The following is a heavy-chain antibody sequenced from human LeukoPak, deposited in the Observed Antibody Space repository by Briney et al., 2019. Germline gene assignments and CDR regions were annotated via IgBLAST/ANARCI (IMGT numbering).Heavy chain of an antibody. Sequence: PGGSLRLSCAASGFTFSSYWMHLVRQAPGKGLVWVSRINSDGSSTSYADSVKGRFTISRDNAKNTLYLQMNSLRAEDTAVYHCAREVTTGTLYGDYNWFDPWGQGTLVTISS. D-gene: IGHD4-17*01. V-gene: IGHV3-74*01. CDR1: GFTFSSYW. CDR2: INSDGSST. J-gene: IGHJ5*02. CDR3: AREVTTGTLYGDYNWFDP.